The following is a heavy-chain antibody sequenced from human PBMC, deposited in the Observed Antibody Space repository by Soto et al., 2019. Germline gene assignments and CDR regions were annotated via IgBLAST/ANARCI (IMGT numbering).Heavy chain of an antibody. CDR3: AHGVLLWFGEEANNWFDP. V-gene: IGHV2-5*02. CDR1: GFSLSTSGVG. J-gene: IGHJ5*02. Sequence: KESGPTLVKPTQTLTLTCTFSGFSLSTSGVGVGWIRQPPGKALEWLALIYWDDDKRYSPSLKSRLTITKDTSKNQVVLTMTNMDPVDTATYYCAHGVLLWFGEEANNWFDPWGQGTLVTVSS. D-gene: IGHD3-10*01. CDR2: IYWDDDK.